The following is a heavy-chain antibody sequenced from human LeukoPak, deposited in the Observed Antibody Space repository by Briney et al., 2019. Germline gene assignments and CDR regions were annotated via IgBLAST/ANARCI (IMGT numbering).Heavy chain of an antibody. V-gene: IGHV5-51*01. Sequence: GESLKISCKGSGYTFSNYWIGWVRQMSGKGLEWMGIIHPSDSDTRYSPSFQGQVTISADKSISTAYLQWSSLKASDTAMYYCARSHYYSSGSYYYYYYMDVWGKGTTVTVSS. D-gene: IGHD3-10*01. J-gene: IGHJ6*03. CDR3: ARSHYYSSGSYYYYYYMDV. CDR2: IHPSDSDT. CDR1: GYTFSNYW.